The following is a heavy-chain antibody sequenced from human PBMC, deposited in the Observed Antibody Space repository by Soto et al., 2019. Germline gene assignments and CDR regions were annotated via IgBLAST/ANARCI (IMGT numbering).Heavy chain of an antibody. J-gene: IGHJ3*02. D-gene: IGHD4-17*01. CDR2: LYDVDGT. Sequence: DVQLVESGGGLIQPGGSLRLSCAASGFTVSGKKYLAWVRQAPGKGLEWVSALYDVDGTYYADSVKGRFTTSGDSSKTIVDLQRKSLRPDDTAVYYCATWHLREHAYDIWGQGTAVTVSS. V-gene: IGHV3-53*01. CDR1: GFTVSGKKY. CDR3: ATWHLREHAYDI.